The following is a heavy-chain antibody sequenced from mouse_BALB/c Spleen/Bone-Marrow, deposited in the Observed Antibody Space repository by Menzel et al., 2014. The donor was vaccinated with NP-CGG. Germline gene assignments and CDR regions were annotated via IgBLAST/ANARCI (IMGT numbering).Heavy chain of an antibody. D-gene: IGHD1-1*01. CDR3: TRETTVVADFDY. Sequence: EVKLMESGPDLVKPSQSLSLTCTVTGYSITSGHGWHWIRRFPGNRLQWMGYIHFSGYTDYNPSLKSRISITRDTSKNQFFLQFNSVTTEDTGTYYCTRETTVVADFDYWGQGTTLAVSS. J-gene: IGHJ2*01. V-gene: IGHV3-1*02. CDR2: IHFSGYT. CDR1: GYSITSGHG.